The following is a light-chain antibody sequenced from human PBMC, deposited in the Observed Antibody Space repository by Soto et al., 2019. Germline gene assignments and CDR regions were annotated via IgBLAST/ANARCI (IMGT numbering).Light chain of an antibody. CDR3: QQYTVYPST. CDR1: QSINGR. Sequence: DIQMTQSPSTLSASIGDRVTFTCRASQSINGRLAWYQQKPGRPPKLLIYDVSFLESGVPSRFSGSGSGTDFNLTISSLRPDDFATFYCQQYTVYPSTFGQGTRLDIQ. V-gene: IGKV1-5*01. CDR2: DVS. J-gene: IGKJ2*01.